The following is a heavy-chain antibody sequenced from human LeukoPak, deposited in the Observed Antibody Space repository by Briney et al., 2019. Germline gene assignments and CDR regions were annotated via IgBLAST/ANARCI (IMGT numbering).Heavy chain of an antibody. J-gene: IGHJ3*02. D-gene: IGHD2-21*02. CDR3: GRHAFGDSSAAFDI. V-gene: IGHV4-4*02. Sequence: SETLSLTCAVSGDSISSNYCWRWVRQFPGKGLEWIGEVYRRGSTSYNPSLKSRVVISIDKSKNQYSLNLNSVTAADTAMYYCGRHAFGDSSAAFDIWGQGTMVIVSS. CDR2: VYRRGST. CDR1: GDSISSNYC.